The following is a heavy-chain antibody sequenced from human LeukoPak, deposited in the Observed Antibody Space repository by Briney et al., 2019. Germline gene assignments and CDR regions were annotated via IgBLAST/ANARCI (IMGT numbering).Heavy chain of an antibody. Sequence: SETLSLTCAVYGGSFSGYYRSWIRQPPGKGLEWIGEINHSGSTNYNPYLTSRVTTSFDTSKHQHSLKLSSVTAADTAVYYCARGVRATIPYYYGMDVWGKGTTVTVSS. V-gene: IGHV4-34*01. CDR3: ARGVRATIPYYYGMDV. J-gene: IGHJ6*04. CDR1: GGSFSGYY. CDR2: INHSGST. D-gene: IGHD5-12*01.